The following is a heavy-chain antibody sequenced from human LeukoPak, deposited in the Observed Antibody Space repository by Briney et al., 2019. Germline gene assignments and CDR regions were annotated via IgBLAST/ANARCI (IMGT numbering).Heavy chain of an antibody. Sequence: ASVKVSCKASGDTFTRYYMHWVRQAPGQGREWMGVINPSTGSTGYAQKFQGRVTMTRDMSTSTVYMELSSLRSEDTAVYYCARDLPPEVATNRYDYWGQGTLITVFS. V-gene: IGHV1-46*01. J-gene: IGHJ4*02. CDR2: INPSTGST. D-gene: IGHD5-24*01. CDR3: ARDLPPEVATNRYDY. CDR1: GDTFTRYY.